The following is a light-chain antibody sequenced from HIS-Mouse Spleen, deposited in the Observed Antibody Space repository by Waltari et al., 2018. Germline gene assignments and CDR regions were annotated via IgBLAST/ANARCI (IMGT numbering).Light chain of an antibody. J-gene: IGLJ3*02. V-gene: IGLV2-23*01. CDR3: CSYAGSSTWV. Sequence: QSALTQPASVSGSPGQPITIPCTGTSSDVGSYNFVSWYQQHPGTAPKLMIYEGSKRPSGVSNRFSGSKSGNTASLTISGLQAEDEADYYCCSYAGSSTWVFGGGTKLTVL. CDR2: EGS. CDR1: SSDVGSYNF.